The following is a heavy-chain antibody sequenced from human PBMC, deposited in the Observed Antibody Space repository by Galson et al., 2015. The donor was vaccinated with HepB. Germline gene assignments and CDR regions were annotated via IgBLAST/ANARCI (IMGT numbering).Heavy chain of an antibody. CDR3: ARDTSPLGGTT. Sequence: SLRLSCAASGFTFSTYSMNWVRQAPGKGLEWVSYISSSSNTIYYGDSVKGRFTISRDNAKNSLYLQMNSLRAEDTAVYYCARDTSPLGGTTWGQGTLVTVSS. V-gene: IGHV3-48*04. CDR2: ISSSSNTI. CDR1: GFTFSTYS. D-gene: IGHD1-1*01. J-gene: IGHJ4*02.